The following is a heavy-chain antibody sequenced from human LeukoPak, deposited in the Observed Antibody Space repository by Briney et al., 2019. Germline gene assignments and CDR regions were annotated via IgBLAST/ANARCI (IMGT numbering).Heavy chain of an antibody. CDR3: ARNYYYRFDY. V-gene: IGHV3-7*01. D-gene: IGHD3-22*01. Sequence: GGSLRLSCAASGFTFSSYWMSWVRQAPGKGLEWVANIKQDGSVKNYVDSLRGRFTISRDNAKDSLYLQMNSLRAEDTAVYFCARNYYYRFDYWGQRTLVGVSS. CDR2: IKQDGSVK. CDR1: GFTFSSYW. J-gene: IGHJ4*02.